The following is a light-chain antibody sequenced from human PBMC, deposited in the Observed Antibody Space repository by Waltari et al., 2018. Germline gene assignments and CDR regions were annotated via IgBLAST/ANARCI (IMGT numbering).Light chain of an antibody. CDR2: GNS. V-gene: IGLV1-40*01. Sequence: QSVLTQPPSVSGAPGQRVTISCTGSSSNIGAGYDVHWYQQLPGTAPKLLIYGNSIRPSGVPDRFSGSKSGPSASLAITGLQAEDEADYYCQSYDSSLSGYVFGTGTKVTVL. J-gene: IGLJ1*01. CDR1: SSNIGAGYD. CDR3: QSYDSSLSGYV.